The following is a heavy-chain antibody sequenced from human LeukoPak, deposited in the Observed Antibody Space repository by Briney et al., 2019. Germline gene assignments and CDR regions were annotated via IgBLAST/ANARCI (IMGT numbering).Heavy chain of an antibody. Sequence: SETLSLTCTVSGGSISSGSYYWSWIRQPAGTGLEWIGRIYTSGSTNYNPSLKSRVTISVDTSKNQFSLKLSSVTAADTAVYYCARDQVGATKGGIYYYYYMDVWGKGTTVTVSS. CDR3: ARDQVGATKGGIYYYYYMDV. J-gene: IGHJ6*03. V-gene: IGHV4-61*02. CDR2: IYTSGST. CDR1: GGSISSGSYY. D-gene: IGHD1-26*01.